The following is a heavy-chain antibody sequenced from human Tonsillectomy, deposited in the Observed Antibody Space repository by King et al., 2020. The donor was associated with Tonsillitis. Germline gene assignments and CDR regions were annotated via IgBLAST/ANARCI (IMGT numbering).Heavy chain of an antibody. J-gene: IGHJ4*02. Sequence: VQLVQSGGGLVQPGGSLRLSCAASGFIFSSYAMTWVRQAPGKGLEWVSAISGSGGSTYHADSVKGRFTVSRDNSKNTLYLQMNSLRAEDTAIYYCAKDYYDILTIYYFDYWGQGTLVTVSS. CDR3: AKDYYDILTIYYFDY. CDR1: GFIFSSYA. CDR2: ISGSGGST. D-gene: IGHD3-9*01. V-gene: IGHV3-23*04.